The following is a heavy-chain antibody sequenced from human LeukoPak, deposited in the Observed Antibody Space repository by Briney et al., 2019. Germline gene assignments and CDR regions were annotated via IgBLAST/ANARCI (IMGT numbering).Heavy chain of an antibody. D-gene: IGHD3-10*01. CDR3: AKEGITMVRGVNPRDYFDY. CDR2: ISYDGSNK. V-gene: IGHV3-30*18. J-gene: IGHJ4*02. Sequence: GGSLRLSCAASGFTFSSYGMHWVRQAPGKGLEWVAVISYDGSNKYYADSVKGRFTISRDNSKNTLYLQMNSLRAEDTAVYYCAKEGITMVRGVNPRDYFDYWGQGTLVTVSS. CDR1: GFTFSSYG.